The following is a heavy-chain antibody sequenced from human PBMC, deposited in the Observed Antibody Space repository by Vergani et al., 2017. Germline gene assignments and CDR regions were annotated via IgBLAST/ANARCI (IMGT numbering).Heavy chain of an antibody. CDR2: IYHSGST. CDR3: ARDGQWPVRGGFDS. Sequence: GEIYHSGSTTYNPSLKSRVTISVDKSKNQFSLKLNSVTAADTAVYYCARDGQWPVRGGFDSWGQGTLVTVSS. J-gene: IGHJ4*02. V-gene: IGHV4-4*02. D-gene: IGHD6-19*01.